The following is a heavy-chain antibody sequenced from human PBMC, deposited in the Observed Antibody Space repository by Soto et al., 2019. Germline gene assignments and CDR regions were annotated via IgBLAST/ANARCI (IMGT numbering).Heavy chain of an antibody. CDR1: GFTFSSYG. CDR3: AKVSGRGYSYGHGFDY. CDR2: ISYDGSNK. J-gene: IGHJ4*02. V-gene: IGHV3-30*18. Sequence: QVQLVESGGGVVQPGRSLRLSCAASGFTFSSYGMHWVRQAPGKGLEWVAVISYDGSNKYYADSVKGRFTISRDNSKNTLYLQMNSLRAEDTAVYYCAKVSGRGYSYGHGFDYWGQGTLVTVSS. D-gene: IGHD5-18*01.